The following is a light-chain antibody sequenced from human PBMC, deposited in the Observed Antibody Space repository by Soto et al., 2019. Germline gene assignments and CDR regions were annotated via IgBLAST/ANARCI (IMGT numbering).Light chain of an antibody. CDR3: QQYYRSPET. Sequence: ELVLSQSPATLSVSPGERATLSCRASQSIRKNLAWYQHNPGQPPSLLIFDASSRAPGIPDRFTGGGSGTDFTLTINRLEPEDFAVYFCQQYYRSPETFGQGTKVDI. CDR2: DAS. CDR1: QSIRKN. J-gene: IGKJ1*01. V-gene: IGKV3-20*01.